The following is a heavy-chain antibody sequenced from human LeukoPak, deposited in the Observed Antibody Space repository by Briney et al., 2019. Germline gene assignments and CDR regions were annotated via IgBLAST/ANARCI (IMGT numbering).Heavy chain of an antibody. CDR3: ARDLRIAQAALGY. Sequence: GASVKVSCKASGYTFIDYYMHWVRQAPGQGLEWMGRINPNSGGTNYAQKFQGRVTMTRDTSISTAYMELSRLRSDDTAVYYCARDLRIAQAALGYWGQGTLVTVSS. CDR2: INPNSGGT. V-gene: IGHV1-2*06. D-gene: IGHD6-19*01. J-gene: IGHJ4*02. CDR1: GYTFIDYY.